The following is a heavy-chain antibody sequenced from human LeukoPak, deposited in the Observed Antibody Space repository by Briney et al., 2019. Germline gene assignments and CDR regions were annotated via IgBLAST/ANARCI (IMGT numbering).Heavy chain of an antibody. CDR2: IYYSGST. V-gene: IGHV4-59*01. Sequence: PSETLSLTCTVSGGSISSYYWSWIRQPPGKGLEWIGYIYYSGSTNYNPSLKSRVTISVDTSKNQFSLKLSSVTAADTAVYYCATRYNWNDVYALDIWGQGTMVTVSS. CDR1: GGSISSYY. CDR3: ATRYNWNDVYALDI. D-gene: IGHD1-1*01. J-gene: IGHJ3*02.